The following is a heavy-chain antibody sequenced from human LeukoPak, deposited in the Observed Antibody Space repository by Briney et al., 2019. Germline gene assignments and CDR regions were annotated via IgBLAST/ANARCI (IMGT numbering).Heavy chain of an antibody. CDR2: IYYSGST. Sequence: SETLSLTCTVSGGSISSSSYYWGWIRQPPGKGLEWIGSIYYSGSTYYNPSLKSRVTISVDTSKNQFSLKLSSVTAADTAVYYCAREYDYVWGSYRYTPFDYWGQGNLVTVSS. D-gene: IGHD3-16*02. CDR3: AREYDYVWGSYRYTPFDY. CDR1: GGSISSSSYY. J-gene: IGHJ4*02. V-gene: IGHV4-39*07.